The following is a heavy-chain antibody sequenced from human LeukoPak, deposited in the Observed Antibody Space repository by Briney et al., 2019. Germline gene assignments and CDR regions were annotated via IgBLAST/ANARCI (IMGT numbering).Heavy chain of an antibody. V-gene: IGHV3-30-3*01. CDR3: ARGHTAMAYFDY. CDR1: GFTFSSYA. D-gene: IGHD5-18*01. Sequence: PGRSLRLSCAASGFTFSSYAMHWVRQAPGKGLEWVAVISYDGSNKYYADSVKGRFTISRDNSKNTLYLQMNSLRAEDTAVYYCARGHTAMAYFDYWGQGTLVTVSS. J-gene: IGHJ4*02. CDR2: ISYDGSNK.